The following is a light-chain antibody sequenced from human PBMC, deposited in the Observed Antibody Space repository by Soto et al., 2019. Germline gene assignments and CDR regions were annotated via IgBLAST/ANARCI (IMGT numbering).Light chain of an antibody. CDR2: GAF. J-gene: IGKJ1*01. V-gene: IGKV3-15*01. CDR3: QQYNSWPVGT. Sequence: EIVMTQSPATLSVSPGERATLSCRASQSVNKNLAWYQQKPGQAPRLLIYGAFTRATGFPARFSGSGSGTEFTLAIISLQSEDFAVYYCQQYNSWPVGTCGQGTKVDIK. CDR1: QSVNKN.